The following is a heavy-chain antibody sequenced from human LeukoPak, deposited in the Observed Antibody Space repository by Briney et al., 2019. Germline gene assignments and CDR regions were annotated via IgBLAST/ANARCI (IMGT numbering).Heavy chain of an antibody. D-gene: IGHD5-12*01. V-gene: IGHV5-51*01. CDR2: IYPGDSDT. J-gene: IGHJ4*02. CDR3: ASVGHYSAYGQNFDY. Sequence: GESLKISCKGSGYSFTTYWIGWVRQMPGKSLEWMGGIYPGDSDTRYSPSFQGQVTISADKSITTAYLQWSSLKASDTAMYYCASVGHYSAYGQNFDYWGQGTLVTVSS. CDR1: GYSFTTYW.